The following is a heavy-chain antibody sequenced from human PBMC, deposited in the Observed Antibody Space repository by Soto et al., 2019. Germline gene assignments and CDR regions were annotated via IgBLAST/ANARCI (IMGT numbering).Heavy chain of an antibody. V-gene: IGHV3-23*05. CDR3: AKDTYSRSWYF. D-gene: IGHD2-2*01. CDR1: GFTFTNYL. CDR2: IDKSGGDT. Sequence: GGSLRLSCAASGFTFTNYLMTWVRQAPGKGLEWVSSIDKSGGDTYYADSVKGRFTISRDNSKNTLYLQMNGLRAEDTALYYCAKDTYSRSWYFWGQGTMVTVSS. J-gene: IGHJ4*02.